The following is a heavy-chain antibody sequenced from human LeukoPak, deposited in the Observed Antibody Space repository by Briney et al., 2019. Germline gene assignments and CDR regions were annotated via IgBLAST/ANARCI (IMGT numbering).Heavy chain of an antibody. D-gene: IGHD6-19*01. Sequence: GGSLRLSCAASGFTFSNYGMHWVRQAPGKGLEWVSYISSSSSYIYYADSVKGRFTISRDNAKNSLYLQMNSLRAEDTAVYYCARDGHSSGWYVGDYYFDYWGQGTLVTVSS. V-gene: IGHV3-21*05. J-gene: IGHJ4*02. CDR1: GFTFSNYG. CDR3: ARDGHSSGWYVGDYYFDY. CDR2: ISSSSSYI.